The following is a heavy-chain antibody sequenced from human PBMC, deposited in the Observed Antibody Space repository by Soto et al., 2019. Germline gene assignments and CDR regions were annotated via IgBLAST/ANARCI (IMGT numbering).Heavy chain of an antibody. D-gene: IGHD5-18*01. CDR3: AIIPVDTSMIYCIDP. J-gene: IGHJ5*01. CDR1: GDSVTSGNYY. V-gene: IGHV4-61*01. CDR2: IYYSGNT. Sequence: PSETLSLTCTVSGDSVTSGNYYWSWIRQPPGKGLEWIGYIYYSGNTNYSPSLKSRVTISLDTSNNQFSLKLSSVTAADTAVYYCAIIPVDTSMIYCIDPWGQATRVTVAS.